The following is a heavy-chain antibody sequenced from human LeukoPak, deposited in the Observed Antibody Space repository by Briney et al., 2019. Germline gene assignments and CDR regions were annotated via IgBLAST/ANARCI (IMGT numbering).Heavy chain of an antibody. J-gene: IGHJ4*02. CDR1: GYTFTSYL. D-gene: IGHD1-14*01. CDR2: IHSGNVGT. V-gene: IGHV1-46*01. CDR3: ARXPPQACHFDF. Sequence: ASVKVSCKPSGYTFTSYLIHWMRQAPGQGLEWMETIHSGNVGTKYTQAFQGRVTMTRDTSTTTVYMEPSSLTSDDTAIYYWARXPPQACHFDFWGQGTLLTVSS.